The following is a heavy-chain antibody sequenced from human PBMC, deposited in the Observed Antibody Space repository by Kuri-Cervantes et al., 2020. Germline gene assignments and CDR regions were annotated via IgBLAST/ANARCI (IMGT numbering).Heavy chain of an antibody. Sequence: SLKISCAASGFTFDDYAMHWVRQAPGKGLEWVSGISWNSGSIGYADSVKGRFTISRDNAKNSLYLQMNSLRAEDTAVYYCARLVATNEPPDYWGQGTLVTVSS. D-gene: IGHD5-12*01. CDR3: ARLVATNEPPDY. CDR1: GFTFDDYA. V-gene: IGHV3-9*01. CDR2: ISWNSGSI. J-gene: IGHJ4*02.